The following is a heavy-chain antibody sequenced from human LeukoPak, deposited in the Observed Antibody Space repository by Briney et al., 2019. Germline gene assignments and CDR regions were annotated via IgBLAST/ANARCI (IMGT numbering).Heavy chain of an antibody. CDR3: ARDNPTSNYYDSSGKYRGDY. J-gene: IGHJ4*02. Sequence: GGSLRLSCAASGFTFSSYSMNWVRQAPGKGLEWVSSSSSSSSYIYYADSVKGRFTISRDNAKNSLYLQMNSLRAEDTAVYYCARDNPTSNYYDSSGKYRGDYWGQGTLVTVFS. CDR2: SSSSSSYI. V-gene: IGHV3-21*01. CDR1: GFTFSSYS. D-gene: IGHD3-22*01.